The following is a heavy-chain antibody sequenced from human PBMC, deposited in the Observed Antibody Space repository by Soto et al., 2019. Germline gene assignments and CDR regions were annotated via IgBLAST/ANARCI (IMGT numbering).Heavy chain of an antibody. CDR2: IKQDGSEK. Sequence: GGSLRLSCAASGFTFSSYWMSWVHQAPGKGLEWVANIKQDGSEKYYVDSVKGRFTISRDNAKNSLYLQMNSLRAEDTAVYYCAREYHQPLLFVSETYFDYWGQGTLVTVSS. CDR3: AREYHQPLLFVSETYFDY. D-gene: IGHD2-21*02. CDR1: GFTFSSYW. J-gene: IGHJ4*02. V-gene: IGHV3-7*05.